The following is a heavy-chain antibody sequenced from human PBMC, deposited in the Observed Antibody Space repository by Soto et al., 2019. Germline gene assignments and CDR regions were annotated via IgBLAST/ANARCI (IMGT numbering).Heavy chain of an antibody. CDR1: GGSISSGGYY. J-gene: IGHJ6*03. CDR2: IYYSGST. CDR3: AREGPPTGDIVVVPAAKGLPYYYMDV. D-gene: IGHD2-2*01. Sequence: QVQLQESGPGLVKPSRTLSLTCTVSGGSISSGGYYWSWIRQHPGKGLEWIGYIYYSGSTYYNPSLKSRVTISVDTSKNQFSLKLSSVTAADTAVYYCAREGPPTGDIVVVPAAKGLPYYYMDVWGKGTTVTVSS. V-gene: IGHV4-31*03.